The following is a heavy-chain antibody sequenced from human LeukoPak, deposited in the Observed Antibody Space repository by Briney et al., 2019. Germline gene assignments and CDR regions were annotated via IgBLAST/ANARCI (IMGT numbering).Heavy chain of an antibody. V-gene: IGHV4-30-4*01. Sequence: SETLSLTCTVSGGSISSGDYYWSWIRQPPGKGLEWIGYIYYRGSTYYNPSLKSRVTISVDTSKNQFSLKLSSVTAADTAVYYCARAGGIAGSPYNWFDPWGQGTLVTVSS. CDR1: GGSISSGDYY. CDR2: IYYRGST. J-gene: IGHJ5*02. D-gene: IGHD6-13*01. CDR3: ARAGGIAGSPYNWFDP.